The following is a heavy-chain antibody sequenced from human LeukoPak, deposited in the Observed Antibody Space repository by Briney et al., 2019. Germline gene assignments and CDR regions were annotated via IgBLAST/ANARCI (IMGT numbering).Heavy chain of an antibody. Sequence: SETLSLTCIVSGYSISSGYYWGWIRQPPGKGLEWIGNIHHSGSTYYNPSLKSRVTISVDTSKNQLSLKLNSVTAADTAVYYCARAGRPIAGYGMDVWGQGTTATVSS. CDR2: IHHSGST. J-gene: IGHJ6*02. CDR3: ARAGRPIAGYGMDV. D-gene: IGHD6-13*01. CDR1: GYSISSGYY. V-gene: IGHV4-38-2*02.